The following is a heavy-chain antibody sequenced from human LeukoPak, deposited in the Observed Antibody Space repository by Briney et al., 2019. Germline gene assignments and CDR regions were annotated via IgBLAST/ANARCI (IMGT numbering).Heavy chain of an antibody. CDR3: ARHRGTYYYGSGSSIDY. Sequence: KPSETLSLTCTVSGGSISSYYWSWIRQPPGKGLEWIGYIYYSGSTNYNTSLKSRVTISVDTSKNQFSLKLSSVTAADTAVYFCARHRGTYYYGSGSSIDYWGQGTLVTVSS. CDR2: IYYSGST. V-gene: IGHV4-59*08. CDR1: GGSISSYY. J-gene: IGHJ4*02. D-gene: IGHD3-10*01.